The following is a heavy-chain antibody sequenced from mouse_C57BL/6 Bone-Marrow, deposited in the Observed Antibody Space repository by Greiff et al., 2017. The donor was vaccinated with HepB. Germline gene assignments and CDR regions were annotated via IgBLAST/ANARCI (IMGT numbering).Heavy chain of an antibody. J-gene: IGHJ3*01. D-gene: IGHD2-2*01. CDR2: INPSTGGT. CDR1: GYSFTGYY. V-gene: IGHV1-43*01. CDR3: AREGVTTPFAY. Sequence: VQLKESGPELVKPGASVKISCKASGYSFTGYYMHWVKQSSEKSLEWIGEINPSTGGTSYNQKFKGKATLTVDKSSSTAYMQLKSLTSEDSAVYYCAREGVTTPFAYWGQGTLVTVSA.